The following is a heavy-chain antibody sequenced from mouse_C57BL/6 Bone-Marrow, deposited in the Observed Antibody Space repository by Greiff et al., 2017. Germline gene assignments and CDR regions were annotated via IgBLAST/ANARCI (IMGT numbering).Heavy chain of an antibody. CDR1: GYTFTSYW. CDR2: MDPSDSYT. V-gene: IGHV1-69*01. J-gene: IGHJ2*01. D-gene: IGHD4-1*01. CDR3: ARDWYFDY. Sequence: VQLQQPGAELVMPGASVKLSCKASGYTFTSYWMHWVKQRPGQGLEWIGEMDPSDSYTNYNQKFKGKSTLTVDKSSSTAYMQLSSLTSEDSAVYYCARDWYFDYWGQGTTLTVSS.